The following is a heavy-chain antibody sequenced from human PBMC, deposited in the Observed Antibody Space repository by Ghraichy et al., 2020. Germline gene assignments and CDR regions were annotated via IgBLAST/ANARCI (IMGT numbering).Heavy chain of an antibody. J-gene: IGHJ4*02. V-gene: IGHV1-8*01. CDR1: GYTFSSYD. CDR3: ARARSSSYHY. D-gene: IGHD2-15*01. Sequence: ASVKVSCKASGYTFSSYDINWVRQATGQGLEWMGWMNPNSGNTGYAQKFRGRITMTRNTSITTAYMELSSLRSEDTAVYYCARARSSSYHYWGQGTLVTVS. CDR2: MNPNSGNT.